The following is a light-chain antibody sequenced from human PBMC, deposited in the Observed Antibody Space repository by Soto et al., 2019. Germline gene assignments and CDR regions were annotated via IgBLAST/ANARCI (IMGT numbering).Light chain of an antibody. CDR2: WAS. Sequence: DIVMTQSPDSLAVSLGERATINCKSSQSVLYSSNNKNYLAWYQQKPGQPPKLLIYWASTRKSGVPDPFRGSGSPAEFTPTMCSLKAEEVAVYYCQQYDSLPRTFGQGTKLEIK. V-gene: IGKV4-1*01. J-gene: IGKJ2*01. CDR3: QQYDSLPRT. CDR1: QSVLYSSNNKNY.